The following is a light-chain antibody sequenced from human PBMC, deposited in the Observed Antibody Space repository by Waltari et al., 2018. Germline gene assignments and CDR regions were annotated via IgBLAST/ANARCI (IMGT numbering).Light chain of an antibody. Sequence: EIVLTQSPATQSLYQGERATLSCRASQSIGSYLGWYQLKPGQAPRLLIYDASNWVTGISCRFSGSGSGTDFTLTINNVQPEDFAVYYCQQRSEWPRTFGQGTKVDLK. V-gene: IGKV3-11*01. CDR1: QSIGSY. J-gene: IGKJ1*01. CDR3: QQRSEWPRT. CDR2: DAS.